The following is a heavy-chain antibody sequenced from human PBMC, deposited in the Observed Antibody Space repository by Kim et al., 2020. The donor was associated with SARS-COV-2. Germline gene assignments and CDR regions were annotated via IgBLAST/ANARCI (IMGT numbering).Heavy chain of an antibody. CDR3: ARAIQRGHFDY. J-gene: IGHJ4*02. CDR2: T. V-gene: IGHV5-51*01. Sequence: TRYSPSFQGQVTISADKSISTAYLQWSSLKASDTAMYYCARAIQRGHFDYWGQGTLVTVSS. D-gene: IGHD5-18*01.